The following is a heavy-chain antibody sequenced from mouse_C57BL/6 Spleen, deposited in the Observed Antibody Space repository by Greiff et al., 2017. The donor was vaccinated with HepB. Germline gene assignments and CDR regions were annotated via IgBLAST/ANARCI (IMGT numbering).Heavy chain of an antibody. D-gene: IGHD3-3*01. V-gene: IGHV1-81*01. CDR3: AREGDVGVDY. Sequence: QVQLKESGAELARPGASVKLSCKASGYTFTSYGISWVKQRTGQGLEWIGEIYPRSGNTYYNEKFKGKATLTADKSSSTAYMELRSLTSEDSAVYFCAREGDVGVDYWGQGTTLTVSS. CDR1: GYTFTSYG. CDR2: IYPRSGNT. J-gene: IGHJ2*01.